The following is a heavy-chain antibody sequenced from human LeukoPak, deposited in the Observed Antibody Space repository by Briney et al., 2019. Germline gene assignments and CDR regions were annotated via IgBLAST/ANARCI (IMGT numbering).Heavy chain of an antibody. Sequence: GGSLRLSCAASGFTFSSYAMSWVRQAPGKGLEWVSAISGSGGSTYYADSVKGRFTISRDNSKNTLYLQMNSLSAEDTAVYYCAREGHYGDYVGWFDPWGQGTLVTVSS. CDR1: GFTFSSYA. D-gene: IGHD4-17*01. CDR2: ISGSGGST. V-gene: IGHV3-23*01. J-gene: IGHJ5*02. CDR3: AREGHYGDYVGWFDP.